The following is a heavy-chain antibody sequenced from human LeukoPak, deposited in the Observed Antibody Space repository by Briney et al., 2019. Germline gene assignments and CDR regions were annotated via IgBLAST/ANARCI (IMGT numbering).Heavy chain of an antibody. CDR3: ARVSLGEAAGTSR. V-gene: IGHV3-21*01. Sequence: PGGSLRLSCAVSGFTFSSYNMNWVRQAPGKGLEWVSSISSSSSYIYYTDSVKGRFTISRDNAKNSLYLQMNSLRADDTAIYYCARVSLGEAAGTSRWGQGTLVTVSS. CDR1: GFTFSSYN. J-gene: IGHJ4*02. D-gene: IGHD6-13*01. CDR2: ISSSSSYI.